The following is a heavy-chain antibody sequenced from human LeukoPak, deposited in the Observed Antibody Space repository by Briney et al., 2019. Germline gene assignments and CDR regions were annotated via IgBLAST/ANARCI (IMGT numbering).Heavy chain of an antibody. J-gene: IGHJ5*02. CDR1: GGSISSYY. Sequence: SETLSLTCTVSGGSISSYYWGWIRQPPGKGLEWIGSIYYSGSTYYNPSLKSRVTISVDTSKNQFSLKLSSVTAADTAVYYCARHNMIVVVPAAPPFDPWGQGTLVTVSS. D-gene: IGHD2-2*01. CDR2: IYYSGST. CDR3: ARHNMIVVVPAAPPFDP. V-gene: IGHV4-39*01.